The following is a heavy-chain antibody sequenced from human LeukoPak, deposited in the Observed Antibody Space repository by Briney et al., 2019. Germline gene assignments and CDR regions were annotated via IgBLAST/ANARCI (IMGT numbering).Heavy chain of an antibody. CDR1: GFTFSDHY. D-gene: IGHD3-10*01. CDR3: AGEAGSYGPVVY. J-gene: IGHJ4*02. CDR2: CRNKANSYTT. Sequence: GGSLRLSCAASGFTFSDHYMDWVRQAPGKGLEWVGRCRNKANSYTTEYAASVEGGFTISRDDSKNPLYLQMNSLKAEDTAVYYCAGEAGSYGPVVYWGQGTLVTVSS. V-gene: IGHV3-72*01.